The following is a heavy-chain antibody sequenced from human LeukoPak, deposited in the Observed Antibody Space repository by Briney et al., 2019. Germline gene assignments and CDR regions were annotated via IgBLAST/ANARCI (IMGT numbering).Heavy chain of an antibody. Sequence: SQTLSLTCTVSGDSISSADYYWTWIRQPPGKGLELVGFIYSSGSTKYNPSLKSRVTISAATSKNQFSLKLSSVTAADTAVYYCARHGGWLQFGFDYWGQGTLVTVSS. V-gene: IGHV4-30-4*08. J-gene: IGHJ4*02. D-gene: IGHD5-24*01. CDR3: ARHGGWLQFGFDY. CDR1: GDSISSADYY. CDR2: IYSSGST.